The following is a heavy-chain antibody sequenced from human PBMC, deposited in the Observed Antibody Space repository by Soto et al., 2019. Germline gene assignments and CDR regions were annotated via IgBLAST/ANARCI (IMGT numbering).Heavy chain of an antibody. CDR1: GYTFIGYY. CDR3: ARSLTEGYCTITGCYTRPLYGMDV. CDR2: INPNSGGT. Sequence: GASVKVSFKASGYTFIGYYIHWLRQAPGQGLEWMGWINPNSGGTNYAQKFQGRVTVTRDTPTSTAYMELSRLTSDDTAVYYCARSLTEGYCTITGCYTRPLYGMDVWGQGTTVTVSS. D-gene: IGHD2-2*02. J-gene: IGHJ6*02. V-gene: IGHV1-2*02.